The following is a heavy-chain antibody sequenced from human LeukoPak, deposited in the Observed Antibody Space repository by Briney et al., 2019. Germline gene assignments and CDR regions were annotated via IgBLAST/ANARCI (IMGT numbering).Heavy chain of an antibody. D-gene: IGHD3-22*01. CDR3: ARDPSLTYYYDSSGYYSDY. J-gene: IGHJ4*02. Sequence: QPGGSLRLSCAASGFTFSSYAMHWVRQAPGKGLEWEAVISYDGSNKYYADSVKGRFTISRDNSKNTLYLQMNSLRAEDTAVYYCARDPSLTYYYDSSGYYSDYWGQGTLVTVSS. CDR2: ISYDGSNK. V-gene: IGHV3-30*04. CDR1: GFTFSSYA.